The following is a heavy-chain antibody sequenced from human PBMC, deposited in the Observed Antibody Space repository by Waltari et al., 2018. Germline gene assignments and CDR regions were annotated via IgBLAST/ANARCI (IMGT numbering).Heavy chain of an antibody. D-gene: IGHD3-22*01. J-gene: IGHJ4*02. V-gene: IGHV1-69*04. CDR3: ARDGYDSSGYPDY. Sequence: QVQLVQSGAEVKKPGSSGKVSCKASGDTFSSYAIRWVRQAPGQGLEWMGRIIPIFGIANYAQKFQGRVTITADKSTSTAYMELSSLRSEDTAVYYCARDGYDSSGYPDYWGQGTLVTVSS. CDR1: GDTFSSYA. CDR2: IIPIFGIA.